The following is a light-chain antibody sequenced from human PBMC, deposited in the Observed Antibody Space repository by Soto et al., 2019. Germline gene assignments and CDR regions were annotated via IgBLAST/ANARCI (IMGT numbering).Light chain of an antibody. CDR1: SSDAGGYNY. CDR3: CSYAGSYTRYV. Sequence: QSALTQPRSVSGSPGQSVTISCTGTSSDAGGYNYVSWYQQHPGKAPKLMIYDVSKRPSGVPDRFSGSKSGNTASLTISGLQAEDEADYYCCSYAGSYTRYVFGTGTKLTVL. J-gene: IGLJ1*01. V-gene: IGLV2-11*01. CDR2: DVS.